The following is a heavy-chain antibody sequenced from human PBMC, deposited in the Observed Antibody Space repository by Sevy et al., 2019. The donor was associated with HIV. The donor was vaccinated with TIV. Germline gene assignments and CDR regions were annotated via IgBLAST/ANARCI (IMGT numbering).Heavy chain of an antibody. CDR1: GFTFSSYA. D-gene: IGHD2-15*01. Sequence: GGSLRLSCAASGFTFSSYAMSWVRQAPGKGLEWVSAISGSGGSTYYADSVKGRFTISRDNSKNRLYLQMNSLRAEDTAVYYCAKGSRGGVVAFDIWGQGTMVTVSS. V-gene: IGHV3-23*01. CDR3: AKGSRGGVVAFDI. J-gene: IGHJ3*02. CDR2: ISGSGGST.